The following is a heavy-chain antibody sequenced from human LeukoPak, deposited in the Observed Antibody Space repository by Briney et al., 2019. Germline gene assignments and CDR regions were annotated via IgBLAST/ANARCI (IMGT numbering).Heavy chain of an antibody. V-gene: IGHV1-3*01. Sequence: ASVKVSCKASGYTFTSYSIHWVRQAPGQRLEWMGWINAGNGNTKYSQNFQGRVTITRDTSASTAYMELSSLRSEDTAVYYCARIPVAGISALALGLNDYWGQGTLVTVSS. J-gene: IGHJ4*02. CDR1: GYTFTSYS. D-gene: IGHD6-19*01. CDR2: INAGNGNT. CDR3: ARIPVAGISALALGLNDY.